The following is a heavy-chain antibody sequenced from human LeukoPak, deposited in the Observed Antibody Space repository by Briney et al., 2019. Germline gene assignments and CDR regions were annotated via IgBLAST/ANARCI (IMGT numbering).Heavy chain of an antibody. V-gene: IGHV3-23*01. Sequence: GGSLRLSCAAPGFTFSSYAMSWVRQAPGKGLEWVSAISGSGGSTYYADSVKGRFTISRDNSKNTLYLQMNSLRVEDTAVYYCAKVSSWRVDYWGQGTLVTVSS. J-gene: IGHJ4*02. CDR1: GFTFSSYA. CDR3: AKVSSWRVDY. D-gene: IGHD6-13*01. CDR2: ISGSGGST.